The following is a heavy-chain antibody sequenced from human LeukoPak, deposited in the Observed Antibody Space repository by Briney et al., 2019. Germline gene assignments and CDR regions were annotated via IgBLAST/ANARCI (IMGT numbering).Heavy chain of an antibody. D-gene: IGHD5-24*01. Sequence: GRSLRLSCAASGFTFSSYGMHWVRQAPGKGLEWVAFISYDGSDKYYAGSVKGRFTISRDKSKNTLYLQMNSLTSDDTSIYYCARVYNSYFFDYWGQGTLVTVSS. CDR2: ISYDGSDK. CDR1: GFTFSSYG. CDR3: ARVYNSYFFDY. J-gene: IGHJ4*02. V-gene: IGHV3-30*06.